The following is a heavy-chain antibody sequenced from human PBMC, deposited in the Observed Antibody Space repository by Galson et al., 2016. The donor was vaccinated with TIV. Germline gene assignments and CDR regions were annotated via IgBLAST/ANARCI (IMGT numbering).Heavy chain of an antibody. V-gene: IGHV3-30-3*01. J-gene: IGHJ3*01. Sequence: SCKASGFTFGSYDMHWVRQAPGKALEWVALMSYDRDTNYADPVKGRVTVSRDNSKNTLYLQMNSLRLDDTAVYYCARGYETYAFDLWGPGTMVAVSS. CDR1: GFTFGSYD. CDR3: ARGYETYAFDL. D-gene: IGHD1-1*01. CDR2: MSYDRDT.